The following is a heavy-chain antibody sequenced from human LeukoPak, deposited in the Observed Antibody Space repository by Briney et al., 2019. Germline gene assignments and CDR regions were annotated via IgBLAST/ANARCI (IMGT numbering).Heavy chain of an antibody. D-gene: IGHD2-21*01. J-gene: IGHJ4*02. Sequence: SETLSLTCAVYGGSFSGYYWSWIRQPPGKGLEWIGEINHGGSTYYNPSLKSRVTISVDTSKNQISLKVNSVTAADTAVYHCARVALVPRDYFDYWGQGTLVTVSS. V-gene: IGHV4-34*01. CDR2: INHGGST. CDR1: GGSFSGYY. CDR3: ARVALVPRDYFDY.